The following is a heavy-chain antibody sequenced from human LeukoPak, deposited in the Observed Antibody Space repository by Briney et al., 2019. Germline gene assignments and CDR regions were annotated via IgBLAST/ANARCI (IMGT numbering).Heavy chain of an antibody. D-gene: IGHD2-21*02. CDR3: ARAYCGGDCHRDYYYYGMDV. CDR1: GYTFTSYY. J-gene: IGHJ6*02. Sequence: VASVKVSCKASGYTFTSYYMHWVRQAPGQGLEWMGIINPSGGSTSYAQKFQGRVTMTRDTSTSTVYMELSSLRSEDTAVYYCARAYCGGDCHRDYYYYGMDVWGQGTTVTVSS. V-gene: IGHV1-46*01. CDR2: INPSGGST.